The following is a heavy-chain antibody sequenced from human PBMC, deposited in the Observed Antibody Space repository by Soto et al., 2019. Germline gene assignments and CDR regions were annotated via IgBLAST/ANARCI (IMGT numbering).Heavy chain of an antibody. D-gene: IGHD2-21*02. Sequence: GGSLRLSCEVSGFRFSSYGMYWVRQAPGKGLEWLAYISSSGSLIHYADSVRGRFTISRDNAKNSLYLQMLSLRAEDTAVYYCARDDYRGDSGPFDFWGQGTLVTVSS. CDR2: ISSSGSLI. V-gene: IGHV3-48*03. CDR1: GFRFSSYG. CDR3: ARDDYRGDSGPFDF. J-gene: IGHJ4*02.